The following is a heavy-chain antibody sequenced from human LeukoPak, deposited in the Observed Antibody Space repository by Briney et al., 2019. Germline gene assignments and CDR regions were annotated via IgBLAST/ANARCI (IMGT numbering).Heavy chain of an antibody. CDR3: ARDDGAGVLWFGELLTGGYFDY. CDR1: GFTFSSYA. D-gene: IGHD3-10*01. J-gene: IGHJ4*02. V-gene: IGHV3-23*01. Sequence: GGSLRLSCAASGFTFSSYAMSWVRQAPGKGLECVSAISGSGGSTYYADSVKGRFTISRDNSKNTLHLQMNSLRAEDTAVYYCARDDGAGVLWFGELLTGGYFDYWGQGTPVTVSS. CDR2: ISGSGGST.